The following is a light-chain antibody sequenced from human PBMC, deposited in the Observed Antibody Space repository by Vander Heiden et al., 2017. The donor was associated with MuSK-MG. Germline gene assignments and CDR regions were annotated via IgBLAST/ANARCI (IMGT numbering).Light chain of an antibody. V-gene: IGKV3-11*01. CDR2: EAS. Sequence: VLPPSPATLSLSPGERATLSCRASQSVSTYLAWYQQKPGKAPRLLIYEASDRATGIPSRFSGSGSGTDFTLTISSLEPEDFAVYYCQQRSNWPRTFGQRTRLEMK. CDR1: QSVSTY. J-gene: IGKJ5*01. CDR3: QQRSNWPRT.